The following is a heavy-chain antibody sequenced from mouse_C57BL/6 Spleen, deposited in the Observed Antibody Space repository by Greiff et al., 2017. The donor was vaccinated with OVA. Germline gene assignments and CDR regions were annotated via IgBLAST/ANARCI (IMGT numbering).Heavy chain of an antibody. CDR1: GYTFTDYY. CDR2: INPNNGGT. J-gene: IGHJ2*01. D-gene: IGHD1-1*01. CDR3: ASLTTVDFDY. Sequence: EVQLQQSGPELVKPGASVKISCKASGYTFTDYYMNWVKQSHGKSLEWIGDINPNNGGTSYNQKFKGKATLTVDKSSSTAYMELRSLTSEDSAVYYCASLTTVDFDYWGQGTTLTVSS. V-gene: IGHV1-26*01.